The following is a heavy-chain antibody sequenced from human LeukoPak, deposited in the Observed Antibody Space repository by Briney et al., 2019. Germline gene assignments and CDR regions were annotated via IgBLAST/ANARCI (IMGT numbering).Heavy chain of an antibody. CDR1: GGSFSGYY. J-gene: IGHJ4*02. D-gene: IGHD1-26*01. V-gene: IGHV4-34*01. CDR3: ATGGSYLRSDY. Sequence: SETLSLTCAVYGGSFSGYYWSWIRQPPGKGLEWIGEINHSGSTNYNPSLKSRVTISVDTSKNQFSLKLSSVTAADTAVYYCATGGSYLRSDYWGQGTQVTVSS. CDR2: INHSGST.